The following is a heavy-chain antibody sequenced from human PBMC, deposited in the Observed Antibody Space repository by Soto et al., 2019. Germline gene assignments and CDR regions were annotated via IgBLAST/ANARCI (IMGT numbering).Heavy chain of an antibody. Sequence: EVQLVESGGGLVQPGGSLRLSCAASGFTFTSYWMTWVRQAPGKGLEWVANIKQDGTEKSYVDSVKGRFTISRDNPKSSLYLQMNSLRAEDTAVYYCARDMTLFGVVIAFDIWGQGTMVTVSS. D-gene: IGHD3-3*01. CDR2: IKQDGTEK. CDR1: GFTFTSYW. CDR3: ARDMTLFGVVIAFDI. V-gene: IGHV3-7*01. J-gene: IGHJ3*02.